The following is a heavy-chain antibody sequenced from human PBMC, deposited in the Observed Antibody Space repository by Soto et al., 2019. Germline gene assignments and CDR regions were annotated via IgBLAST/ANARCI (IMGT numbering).Heavy chain of an antibody. Sequence: GGSLRLSCAGCGFRFSSYCISWVRQAPWKGLEGLSGISGSGGTTYYADSVKRRFTISRDNAKNTLYLQMNSLRAEDTAVYYCASPYIFGYWAVDIVWQGTTVNVSS. CDR2: ISGSGGTT. V-gene: IGHV3-23*01. CDR1: GFRFSSYC. CDR3: ASPYIFGYWAVDI. J-gene: IGHJ3*02. D-gene: IGHD5-18*01.